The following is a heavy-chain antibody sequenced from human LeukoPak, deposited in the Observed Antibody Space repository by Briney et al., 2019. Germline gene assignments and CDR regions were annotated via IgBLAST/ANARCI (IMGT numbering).Heavy chain of an antibody. CDR1: GFNFPTYA. J-gene: IGHJ6*03. V-gene: IGHV3-23*01. CDR3: AKSGYDVVVRDYYYYMDV. Sequence: GGSLRLSCAASGFNFPTYAMQWVRQAPGKGLEWVSAISGSGGSTYYADSVKGRFTISRDNSKNTLYLQMNSLRAEDTAVYYCAKSGYDVVVRDYYYYMDVWGKGTTVTVSS. D-gene: IGHD2-2*01. CDR2: ISGSGGST.